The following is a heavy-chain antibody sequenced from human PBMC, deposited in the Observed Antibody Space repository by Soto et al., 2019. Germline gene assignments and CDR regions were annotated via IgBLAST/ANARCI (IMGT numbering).Heavy chain of an antibody. D-gene: IGHD2-15*01. CDR1: GDSVSSSDFY. CDR2: VYSTGTT. CDR3: ARVSKPVAPKDGKSAYFYAMDV. V-gene: IGHV4-61*08. J-gene: IGHJ6*02. Sequence: NPSETLSLTCAVSGDSVSSSDFYWTWIRQPPGKPLEWIGYVYSTGTTNYSLSLKSRVDMSVDTSENQFSLKVRSVTAADAAVYFWARVSKPVAPKDGKSAYFYAMDVWGPGTTVTVSS.